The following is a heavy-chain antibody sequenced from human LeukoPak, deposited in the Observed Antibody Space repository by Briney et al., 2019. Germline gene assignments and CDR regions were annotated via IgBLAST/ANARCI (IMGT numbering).Heavy chain of an antibody. D-gene: IGHD5-18*01. CDR3: PDTALSSYGYPPFAS. V-gene: IGHV1-69*04. CDR1: GGTFGSYA. CDR2: IIPILGIA. Sequence: SVKVSFKASGGTFGSYAISWVRQAPGQGLEWMGRIIPILGIANYAQKFQGRVTITAAKPTSTAYMELSSLRSEDTAVYSCPDTALSSYGYPPFASWGQGPLVPVSS. J-gene: IGHJ4*02.